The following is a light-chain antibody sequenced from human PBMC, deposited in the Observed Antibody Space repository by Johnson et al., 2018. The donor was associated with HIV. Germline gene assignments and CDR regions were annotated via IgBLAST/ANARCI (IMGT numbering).Light chain of an antibody. CDR2: DNN. J-gene: IGLJ1*01. CDR3: GPWDSSLSVNYV. Sequence: QSVLTQPPSVSAAPGQKVTISCSGSSSNIGNNYVSWYQQLPGTAPKLLIYDNNKPPSGIPDRFSGSKSGTSATLGITGLPAGDEADYYCGPWDSSLSVNYVFGTGTKVTVL. V-gene: IGLV1-51*01. CDR1: SSNIGNNY.